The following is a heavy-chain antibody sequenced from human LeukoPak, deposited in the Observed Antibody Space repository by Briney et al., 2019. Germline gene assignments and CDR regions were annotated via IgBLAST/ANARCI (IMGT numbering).Heavy chain of an antibody. CDR2: TGNKASRYTT. V-gene: IGHV3-72*01. Sequence: GGSLRLSCAASGSSFSDQYMDWVRQAPGKGLQWVGRTGNKASRYTTEYAASVKGRFIISRDDSKNSLYLQMNSLKTEDTALYYYTRGYSGKSVYAFDIWGQGTMVTVSS. CDR3: TRGYSGKSVYAFDI. D-gene: IGHD1-26*01. CDR1: GSSFSDQY. J-gene: IGHJ3*02.